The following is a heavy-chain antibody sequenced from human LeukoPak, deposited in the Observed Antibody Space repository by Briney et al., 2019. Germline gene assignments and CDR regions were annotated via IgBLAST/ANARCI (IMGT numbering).Heavy chain of an antibody. J-gene: IGHJ6*02. CDR2: ISGSSDYI. Sequence: MAGGSLRLSCAASGFPFSTYSMNWVRQAPGKGLEWVSSISGSSDYIYYADSVKGRFTISRDNSKNSLYLQMNSLRTEDTALYYCAKGDSGSYYGMDVWGQGTTVTVSS. CDR1: GFPFSTYS. V-gene: IGHV3-21*04. CDR3: AKGDSGSYYGMDV. D-gene: IGHD1-26*01.